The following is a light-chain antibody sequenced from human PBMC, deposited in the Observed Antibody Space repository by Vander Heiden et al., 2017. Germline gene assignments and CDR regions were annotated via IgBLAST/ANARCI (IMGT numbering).Light chain of an antibody. CDR1: QSSSSY. J-gene: IGKJ1*01. CDR3: QQSDSTPHT. V-gene: IGKV1-39*01. CDR2: AAS. Sequence: FPMTQSPSSLSASVGDRVTITCRASQSSSSYLNWYQQKPGKAPKLLIYAASSLQSGVPSRFSGSGSGTDFTLTISRLQPEDFATYYCQQSDSTPHTFGQGTKVEIK.